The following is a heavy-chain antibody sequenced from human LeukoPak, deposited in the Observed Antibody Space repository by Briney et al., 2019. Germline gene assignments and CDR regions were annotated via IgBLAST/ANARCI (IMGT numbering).Heavy chain of an antibody. J-gene: IGHJ4*02. CDR2: ISAYNGNT. CDR1: GYTFTSYG. Sequence: ASVKVSCKASGYTFTSYGISWVRQAPGQGLECMGWISAYNGNTNYAQKFQDRLTMTTDKSTSTAYMELRSLRSDDTAVYYCASLYDIVGTTVDYWGQGTLVTVSS. CDR3: ASLYDIVGTTVDY. D-gene: IGHD1-26*01. V-gene: IGHV1-18*01.